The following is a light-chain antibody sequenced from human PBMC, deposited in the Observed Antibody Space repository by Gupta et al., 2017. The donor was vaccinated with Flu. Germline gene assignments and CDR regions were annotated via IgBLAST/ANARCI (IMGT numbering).Light chain of an antibody. CDR2: KAS. V-gene: IGKV1-5*03. J-gene: IGKJ1*01. Sequence: IHMTPSPSTLSASAGDRVAITWRDSQSINDWVGWYQQKPGKAPKLLIYKASKVASAVPTRCSGRGAGTEFTLTISGLQPDDVATYYWQQYQTSGTFGQGTKVEVK. CDR3: QQYQTSGT. CDR1: QSINDW.